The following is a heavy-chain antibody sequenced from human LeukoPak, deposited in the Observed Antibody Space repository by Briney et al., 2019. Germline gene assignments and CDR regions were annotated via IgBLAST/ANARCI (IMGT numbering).Heavy chain of an antibody. CDR2: ISSSGNSI. CDR1: GITFSSYS. V-gene: IGHV3-21*06. CDR3: AKGARGDTVTSIVGLNWFDP. J-gene: IGHJ5*02. D-gene: IGHD4-17*01. Sequence: GGSLRLSCAASGITFSSYSMNWVRQAPGKGLEWVSSISSSGNSIYYADSVKDRFTISRDNAKNTLYLQMNSLRADDTAVYYCAKGARGDTVTSIVGLNWFDPWGQGTLVTVSS.